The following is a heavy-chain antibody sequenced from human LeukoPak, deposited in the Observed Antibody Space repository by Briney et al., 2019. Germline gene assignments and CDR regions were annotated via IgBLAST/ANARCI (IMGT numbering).Heavy chain of an antibody. Sequence: SVKVSCQASGGTFSSNIIAWVRQAQGEGLEWMGGIIPAFGAARHSQTFQGRVTISADESTKTAYMELRSLTSDDTAVYYCARAAAGGPLNALHSWGPGTVVTVSS. V-gene: IGHV1-69*01. CDR1: GGTFSSNI. CDR2: IIPAFGAA. CDR3: ARAAAGGPLNALHS. J-gene: IGHJ3*01. D-gene: IGHD6-13*01.